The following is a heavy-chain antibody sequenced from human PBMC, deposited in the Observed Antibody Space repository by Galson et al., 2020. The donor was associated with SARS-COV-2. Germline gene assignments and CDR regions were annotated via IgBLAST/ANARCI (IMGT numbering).Heavy chain of an antibody. D-gene: IGHD3-10*01. CDR1: GGSISSGGYY. CDR3: ARGSYGSDYYYFDY. J-gene: IGHJ4*02. V-gene: IGHV4-31*03. CDR2: IYYSGST. Sequence: SETLSLTCTVSGGSISSGGYYWSWIRQHPGKGLEWIGYIYYSGSTYYNPSLKSRVTISVDTSKNQFSLKLSSVTAADTAVYYCARGSYGSDYYYFDYWGQGTLVTVSS.